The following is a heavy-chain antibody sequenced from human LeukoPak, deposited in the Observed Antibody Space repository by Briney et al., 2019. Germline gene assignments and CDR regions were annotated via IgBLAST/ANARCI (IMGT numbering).Heavy chain of an antibody. Sequence: LRLSCAASGFTFSSYAMSWVRQAPGKGLEWIGEINHSGSTNYNPSLKSRVTISVDTSKNQFSLKLSSVTAADTAVYYCARGSDYGDYLNWFDPWGQGTLVTVSS. CDR1: GFTFSSYA. CDR3: ARGSDYGDYLNWFDP. J-gene: IGHJ5*02. CDR2: INHSGST. V-gene: IGHV4-34*01. D-gene: IGHD4-17*01.